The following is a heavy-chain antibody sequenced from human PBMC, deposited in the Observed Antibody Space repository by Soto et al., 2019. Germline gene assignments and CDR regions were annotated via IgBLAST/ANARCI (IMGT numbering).Heavy chain of an antibody. CDR2: IISNGGKT. Sequence: HPGGSLRLSCSASGFIFSTFTMHWVRQAPGKGLEYVSSIISNGGKTYYADSVKGRFTISRDNSKNTVYLQMSSLRAEDTAVYYCVKVRFGSYYYFDSWGQGTLVTVSS. D-gene: IGHD1-26*01. CDR1: GFIFSTFT. V-gene: IGHV3-64D*06. CDR3: VKVRFGSYYYFDS. J-gene: IGHJ4*02.